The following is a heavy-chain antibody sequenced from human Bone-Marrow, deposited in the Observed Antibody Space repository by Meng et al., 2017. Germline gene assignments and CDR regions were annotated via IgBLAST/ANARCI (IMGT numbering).Heavy chain of an antibody. D-gene: IGHD2-15*01. CDR1: GASISSYY. CDR3: ARGRSYCSAGTCYSAYHDR. CDR2: IFHSGSTNYNPAL. V-gene: IGHV4-59*08. J-gene: IGHJ5*02. Sequence: SETLSLTCTVSGASISSYYWSWMRQPPGKGLEWIGYIFHSGSTNYNPALNYNPSLKSRVTISQDTSKNQFSLKVTSVTAADTAVYYCARGRSYCSAGTCYSAYHDRWGQGTLVTVSS.